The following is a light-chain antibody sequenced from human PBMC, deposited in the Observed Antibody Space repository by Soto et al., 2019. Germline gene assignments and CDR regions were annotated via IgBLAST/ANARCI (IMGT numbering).Light chain of an antibody. CDR3: HSYDSSLSGSRV. V-gene: IGLV1-40*01. Sequence: QPVLTQPPSVSGAPGQRVTISCTGSRANIGGGYDVQWYQQLPGTAPKLLIYGNTNRPSGVPDRFSGSKSGTSASLTITGLQAEDEADYYCHSYDSSLSGSRVFGGGTKLTVL. CDR2: GNT. CDR1: RANIGGGYD. J-gene: IGLJ2*01.